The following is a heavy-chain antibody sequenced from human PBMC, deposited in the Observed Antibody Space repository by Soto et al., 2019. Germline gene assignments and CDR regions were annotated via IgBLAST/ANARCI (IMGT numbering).Heavy chain of an antibody. V-gene: IGHV1-69*01. CDR1: GGSFSSNA. CDR3: ASRERVDAFDI. J-gene: IGHJ3*02. Sequence: QVQLVQSGAEVKKPGSSVKVSCKASGGSFSSNAISWVRQAPGQGLEWMGGIIPILGSANYAQKFQDRLTITADGSTTTTYMALNSLRSEDAAVYYCASRERVDAFDIWGQGTLVTVSS. D-gene: IGHD1-26*01. CDR2: IIPILGSA.